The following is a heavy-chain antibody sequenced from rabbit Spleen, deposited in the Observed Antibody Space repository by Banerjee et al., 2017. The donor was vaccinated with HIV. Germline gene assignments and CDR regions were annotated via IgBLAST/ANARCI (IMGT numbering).Heavy chain of an antibody. CDR3: ARDLVAVIGWNFNL. Sequence: QSLEVSGGDLVKPGASLTLTCTASGFSFSSSDYMCWVRQAPGKGLEWISCIAGSSSDFTYSATWAKGRFTISKTSSTTVTLQMTSLTAADTATYFCARDLVAVIGWNFNLWGPGTLVTVS. V-gene: IGHV1S40*01. CDR2: IAGSSSDFT. CDR1: GFSFSSSDY. J-gene: IGHJ4*01. D-gene: IGHD1-1*01.